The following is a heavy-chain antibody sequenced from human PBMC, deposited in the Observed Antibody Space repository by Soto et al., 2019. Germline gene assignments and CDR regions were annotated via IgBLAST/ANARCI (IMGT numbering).Heavy chain of an antibody. D-gene: IGHD4-17*01. Sequence: GGSLRLSCAASGFTFSSYSMNWVRQAPGKGLEWVSSISSSSSYIYYADSVKGRFTISRDNAKNSLYLQMNSLRAEDTAVYYCARDRYDGDFGGITDYWGQGTLVTVSS. V-gene: IGHV3-21*01. CDR3: ARDRYDGDFGGITDY. CDR1: GFTFSSYS. J-gene: IGHJ4*02. CDR2: ISSSSSYI.